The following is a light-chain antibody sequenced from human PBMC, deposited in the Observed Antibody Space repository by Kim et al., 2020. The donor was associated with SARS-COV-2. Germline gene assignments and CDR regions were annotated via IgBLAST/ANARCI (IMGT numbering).Light chain of an antibody. CDR3: LESNNWPRA. CDR2: RAS. J-gene: IGKJ1*01. CDR1: QSVSNN. Sequence: EIVMTQSPSTLSVSPGDRATLSCRASQSVSNNLAWYQQRPGQAPRLLIYRASTRATGIPSRFTGSGSGTEFTLTISSLQSEDVAVYYCLESNNWPRAFGQGTKVDIK. V-gene: IGKV3-15*01.